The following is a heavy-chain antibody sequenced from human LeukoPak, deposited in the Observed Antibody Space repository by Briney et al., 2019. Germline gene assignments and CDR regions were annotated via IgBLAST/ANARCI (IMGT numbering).Heavy chain of an antibody. V-gene: IGHV4-39*07. J-gene: IGHJ3*02. CDR3: ARDPYSSGWYVRAFDI. CDR1: GGSISSSSYY. CDR2: IYYSGST. D-gene: IGHD6-19*01. Sequence: SETLSLTCTVSGGSISSSSYYWGWIRQPPGKGLEWIGSIYYSGSTYYNPSLKSRVTISVDTSKNQFSLKLSSVTAADTAVYYCARDPYSSGWYVRAFDIWGQGTMVTVSS.